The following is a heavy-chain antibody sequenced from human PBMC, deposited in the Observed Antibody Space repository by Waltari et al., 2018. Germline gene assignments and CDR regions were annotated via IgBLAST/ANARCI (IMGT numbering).Heavy chain of an antibody. CDR1: GVSITSTNW. CDR3: ARVSRRTYRSPVPGRHYYYGMDV. CDR2: IYHLENT. D-gene: IGHD1-1*01. J-gene: IGHJ6*02. V-gene: IGHV4-4*02. Sequence: QVQLQESGPGLVKPSGTLSLTCAVSGVSITSTNWWNWVRQPPGKGLEWIGEIYHLENTNYNPSLKSRVTISLDKSKNRFSLHLTSVTAADTAIYFCARVSRRTYRSPVPGRHYYYGMDVWGQGTTVTVSS.